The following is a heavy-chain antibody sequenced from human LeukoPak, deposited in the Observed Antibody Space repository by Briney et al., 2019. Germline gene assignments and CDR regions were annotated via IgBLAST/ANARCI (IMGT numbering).Heavy chain of an antibody. D-gene: IGHD3-3*01. Sequence: GGSLGLSCAASGFTFSSYDMKWVRQAPGKGPEWVSHISGSGSNICYADSVKGRFTISRDNAKNSLYLQMNSLRAEDTAVYYCARGLRNTILGGDYYWGQGTLVTVYS. CDR1: GFTFSSYD. V-gene: IGHV3-48*03. J-gene: IGHJ4*02. CDR3: ARGLRNTILGGDYY. CDR2: ISGSGSNI.